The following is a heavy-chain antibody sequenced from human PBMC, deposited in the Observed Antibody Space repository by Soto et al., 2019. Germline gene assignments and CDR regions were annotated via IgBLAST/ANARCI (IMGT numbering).Heavy chain of an antibody. Sequence: ASVKVSCKASGYTFTSYGISWVRQAPGQGLEWMGWISAYNGNTNYAQKLQGRVTMTTDTSTSTAYMELRSLRSDDTAVYYCARRAYDSSGYFPLNLFDSWGQGTLVIVSS. CDR1: GYTFTSYG. D-gene: IGHD3-22*01. CDR3: ARRAYDSSGYFPLNLFDS. V-gene: IGHV1-18*01. J-gene: IGHJ5*01. CDR2: ISAYNGNT.